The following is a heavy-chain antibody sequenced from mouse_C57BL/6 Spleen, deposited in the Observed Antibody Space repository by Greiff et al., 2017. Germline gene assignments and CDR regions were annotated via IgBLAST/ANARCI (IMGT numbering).Heavy chain of an antibody. V-gene: IGHV5-4*03. J-gene: IGHJ4*01. CDR1: GFTFSSYA. D-gene: IGHD2-1*01. Sequence: DVMLVESGGGLVKPGGSLKLSCAASGFTFSSYAMSWVRQTPEKRLEWVATISDGGSYTYYPDNVKGRFTISRDTAKNNLYLQMSHLKSEDAAMYYCASGLLGALDYWGQGTSVTVSS. CDR2: ISDGGSYT. CDR3: ASGLLGALDY.